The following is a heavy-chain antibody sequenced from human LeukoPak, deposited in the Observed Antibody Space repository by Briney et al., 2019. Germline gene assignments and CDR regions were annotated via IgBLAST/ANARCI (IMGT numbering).Heavy chain of an antibody. CDR3: AKNLLGSGAYSWYFDL. V-gene: IGHV3-23*01. CDR2: ISTSGDGT. Sequence: GGSLRLSCAASGFTCSKAWMSWVRQTPGKGLEWVSSISTSGDGTVYADSVKGRVTISRDNSKNTLYLQMNSLRAEDTAVYSCAKNLLGSGAYSWYFDLWGRGTLVTVSS. D-gene: IGHD1-26*01. CDR1: GFTCSKAW. J-gene: IGHJ2*01.